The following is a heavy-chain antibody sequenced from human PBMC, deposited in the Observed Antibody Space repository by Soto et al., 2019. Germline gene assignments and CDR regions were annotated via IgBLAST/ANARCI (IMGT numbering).Heavy chain of an antibody. CDR3: GRLEGLATISYYFDY. V-gene: IGHV4-39*01. CDR1: GGSVSSSSYY. CDR2: VYYSGST. J-gene: IGHJ4*02. D-gene: IGHD3-9*01. Sequence: SETLSLTCTVSGGSVSSSSYYWGWVRQPPGKGLEWIGSVYYSGSTYHNPSLESRVTISVDKSKNQFSLRLMSLSAADTAVYYCGRLEGLATISYYFDYWGQGALVTVSS.